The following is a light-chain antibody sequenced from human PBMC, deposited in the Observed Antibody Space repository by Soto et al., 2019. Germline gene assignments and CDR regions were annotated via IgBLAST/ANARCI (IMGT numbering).Light chain of an antibody. CDR1: QSTSSSY. CDR3: QQYGSFPIT. CDR2: GAS. Sequence: EIVLTQSPGTLSLSPGERATLSCRASQSTSSSYLAWYQQKPGQAPRLLIYGASLRATGIPDRFSGSGSGTDFTLTISRLELEDFAVYYCQQYGSFPITFGQGTRLEIK. V-gene: IGKV3-20*01. J-gene: IGKJ5*01.